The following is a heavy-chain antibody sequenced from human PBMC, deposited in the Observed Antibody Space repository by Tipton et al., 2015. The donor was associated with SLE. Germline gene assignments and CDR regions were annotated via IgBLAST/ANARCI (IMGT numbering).Heavy chain of an antibody. CDR3: ARDIWCSSSWYCLDY. J-gene: IGHJ4*02. CDR2: IYYSGST. CDR1: TFSSYW. D-gene: IGHD6-13*01. V-gene: IGHV4-39*07. Sequence: TFSSYWMSWIRQPPGKGLEWIGSIYYSGSTYYNPSLKSRVTISVDKSKNQFSLKLSSVTAADTAVYYCARDIWCSSSWYCLDYWGQGTLVTVSS.